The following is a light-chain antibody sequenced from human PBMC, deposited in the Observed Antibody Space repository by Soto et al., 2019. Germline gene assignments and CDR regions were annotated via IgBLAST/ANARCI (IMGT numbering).Light chain of an antibody. J-gene: IGLJ1*01. CDR1: SSDVGGYNY. V-gene: IGLV2-11*01. Sequence: QSALTQPRSVSGSPGQSVTISCTGTSSDVGGYNYVSWYQQYSGKAPKVMIYDVSKRPSGVPDRFSGSKSGSTASLTISGLQAEDEADYYCQSYDSSLTTFVFGTGTKVTVL. CDR2: DVS. CDR3: QSYDSSLTTFV.